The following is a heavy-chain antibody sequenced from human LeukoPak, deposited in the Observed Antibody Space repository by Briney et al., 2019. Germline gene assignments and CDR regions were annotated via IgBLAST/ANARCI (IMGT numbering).Heavy chain of an antibody. J-gene: IGHJ5*02. CDR1: GSSISSSSYY. CDR3: ASYYDSSGYYYLGWFDP. D-gene: IGHD3-22*01. Sequence: KPSETLSLTCTVSGSSISSSSYYWGWIRQPPGKGLEWIGSIYYSGSTYYNPSLKSRVTISVDTSKNQFSLKLSSVTAADTAVYYCASYYDSSGYYYLGWFDPWGQGTLVTVSS. CDR2: IYYSGST. V-gene: IGHV4-39*01.